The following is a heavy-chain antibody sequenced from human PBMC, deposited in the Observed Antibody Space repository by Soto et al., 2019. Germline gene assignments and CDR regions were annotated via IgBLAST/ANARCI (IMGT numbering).Heavy chain of an antibody. Sequence: SETLSLTCTVSGGSISSYYWSWIRQPPGRALEWIGFISYSGSTSYSPSLKSRVTISVDTSKNQFSLRLSSVTAADTAVYYCARYSGTYYVYWGQGTLVTVSS. CDR3: ARYSGTYYVY. CDR2: ISYSGST. V-gene: IGHV4-59*01. D-gene: IGHD1-26*01. J-gene: IGHJ4*02. CDR1: GGSISSYY.